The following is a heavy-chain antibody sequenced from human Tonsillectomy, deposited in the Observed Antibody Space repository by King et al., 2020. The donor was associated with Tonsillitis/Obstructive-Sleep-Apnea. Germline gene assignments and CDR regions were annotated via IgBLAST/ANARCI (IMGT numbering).Heavy chain of an antibody. Sequence: VQLVESGGGLVQPGGSLRLSCAASGFTFSSYSMNWVRQAPGKGLEWVSYISSSGSTIYYADSVKGRFTISRDNAKNSLYLQMNSLRDEDTAVYYCARDFRIVITFGGVNPADDASDIWGQGTMVTVSS. V-gene: IGHV3-48*02. CDR2: ISSSGSTI. CDR3: ARDFRIVITFGGVNPADDASDI. CDR1: GFTFSSYS. D-gene: IGHD3-16*01. J-gene: IGHJ3*02.